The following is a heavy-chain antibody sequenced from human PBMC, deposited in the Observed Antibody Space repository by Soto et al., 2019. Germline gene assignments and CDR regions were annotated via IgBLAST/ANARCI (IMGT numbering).Heavy chain of an antibody. J-gene: IGHJ4*02. CDR2: LNRDGSRT. CDR1: GCTFSNYW. Sequence: AQLVESGGGLVHPGGSLSRSCAASGCTFSNYWMHWVRQVPGQGPVWVSRLNRDGSRTDYADSVRGRFTIFRDNARNTLYLKMNSLRAEDTAMYYCARDLGGAGSYWGQGTLVTVSS. D-gene: IGHD1-26*01. CDR3: ARDLGGAGSY. V-gene: IGHV3-74*01.